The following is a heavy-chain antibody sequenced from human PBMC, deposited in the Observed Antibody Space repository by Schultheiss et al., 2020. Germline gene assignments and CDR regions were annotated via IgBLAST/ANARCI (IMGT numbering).Heavy chain of an antibody. CDR2: INQNALEK. V-gene: IGHV3-7*03. D-gene: IGHD5-18*01. CDR1: GFTFSSYW. CDR3: VRDGTEHLWFPKRYDMDV. J-gene: IGHJ6*02. Sequence: RGSLRLSCAASGFTFSSYWMTWVRQSPGKGLEWVANINQNALEKYYVGSVKGRFTISRDNAKNTLYLQMNSLEVEDTAVYYCVRDGTEHLWFPKRYDMDVWGPGGTGTV.